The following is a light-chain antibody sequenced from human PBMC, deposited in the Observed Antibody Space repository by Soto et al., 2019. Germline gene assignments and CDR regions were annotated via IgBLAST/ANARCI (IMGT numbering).Light chain of an antibody. CDR2: DVS. CDR1: SSDVGGYNY. V-gene: IGLV2-14*01. Sequence: QSALTQPASVSGSPGQSITISCTGTSSDVGGYNYVSWYQQHPGKAPKLMIYDVSNRPSGISNRFSGSKSGNTASLTISGLQAEDEADYYCSSYTNYNTRVVFGGGTKLTVL. CDR3: SSYTNYNTRVV. J-gene: IGLJ2*01.